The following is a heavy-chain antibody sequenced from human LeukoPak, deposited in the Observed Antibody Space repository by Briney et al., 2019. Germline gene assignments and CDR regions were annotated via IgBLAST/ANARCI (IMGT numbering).Heavy chain of an antibody. D-gene: IGHD5-18*01. Sequence: GASVKVSCTASGGTFSSYAISWVRQAPGQGLEWMGRIIPILGIANYAQKFQGRVTITADKSTSTAYMELSSLRSEDTAVYYCARGYSYGYSVHYYYGMDVWGQGTTVTVSS. CDR1: GGTFSSYA. J-gene: IGHJ6*02. CDR2: IIPILGIA. V-gene: IGHV1-69*04. CDR3: ARGYSYGYSVHYYYGMDV.